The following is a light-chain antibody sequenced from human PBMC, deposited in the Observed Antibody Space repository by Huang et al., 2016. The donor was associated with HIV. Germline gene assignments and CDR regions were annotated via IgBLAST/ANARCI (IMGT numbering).Light chain of an antibody. Sequence: DIQMTQSPSSLSAPVGDRVTITCQASHDICNTLNWYQQKTGKAPKLLIYDASNLETGVPSRFTGSVSETDFTFTINSLQPEDIASYYCQQYDNLFFTFGGGTKVEIK. CDR1: HDICNT. CDR3: QQYDNLFFT. J-gene: IGKJ4*01. CDR2: DAS. V-gene: IGKV1-33*01.